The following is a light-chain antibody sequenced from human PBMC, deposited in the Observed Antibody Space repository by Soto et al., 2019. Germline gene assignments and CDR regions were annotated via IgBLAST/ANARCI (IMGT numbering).Light chain of an antibody. CDR1: QSVSSN. CDR3: QQYGSSPLIS. CDR2: GAS. J-gene: IGKJ5*01. Sequence: EIVMTQSPATLSVSPGERATLSCRASQSVSSNLAWYQQKPGQAPRLLIYGASTRATGIPARFSGSGSGRDFTLTISGLEPEDFAVYYCQQYGSSPLISFGQGTLLEVK. V-gene: IGKV3-15*01.